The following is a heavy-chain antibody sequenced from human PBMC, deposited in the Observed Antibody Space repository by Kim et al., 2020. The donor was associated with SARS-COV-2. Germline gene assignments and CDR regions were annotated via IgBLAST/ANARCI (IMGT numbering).Heavy chain of an antibody. D-gene: IGHD6-13*01. J-gene: IGHJ6*02. V-gene: IGHV3-33*01. Sequence: GGSLRLSCAASGFTFSSYGMHWVRQAPGKGLEWVAVIWYDGSNKYYADSVKGRFTISRDNSKNTLYLQMNSLRAEDTAVYYCAREYEPTAAAGRSYYGMDVWGQGTTVTVSS. CDR1: GFTFSSYG. CDR3: AREYEPTAAAGRSYYGMDV. CDR2: IWYDGSNK.